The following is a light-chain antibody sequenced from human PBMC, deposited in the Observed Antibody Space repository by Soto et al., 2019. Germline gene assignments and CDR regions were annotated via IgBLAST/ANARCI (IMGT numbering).Light chain of an antibody. V-gene: IGLV1-51*01. J-gene: IGLJ3*02. CDR3: GTWDSSLSAWV. CDR1: SSNIGNSY. CDR2: DDN. Sequence: QSVLTQPPSVSAAPGQKVTISCSGGSSNIGNSYASWYQQLPGAAPKLLIYDDNKRPSGIPDRFSGSKSGTSATLGITGLQTGDEADYYCGTWDSSLSAWVFGGGTKLTVL.